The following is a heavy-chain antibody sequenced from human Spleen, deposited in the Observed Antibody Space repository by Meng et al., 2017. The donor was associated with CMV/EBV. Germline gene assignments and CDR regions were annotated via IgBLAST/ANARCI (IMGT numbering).Heavy chain of an antibody. Sequence: SETLSLTCTVSGGSINSSSYYWGWIRQPPGKGLEWIGFIYYDGSTNYNPSLKSRVTISLDTSRNQFSLNLSSVTAADTAIYYCARGEAFDCWGQGTTVTVSS. CDR3: ARGEAFDC. CDR1: GGSINSSSYY. J-gene: IGHJ4*03. CDR2: IYYDGST. V-gene: IGHV4-61*05. D-gene: IGHD3-10*01.